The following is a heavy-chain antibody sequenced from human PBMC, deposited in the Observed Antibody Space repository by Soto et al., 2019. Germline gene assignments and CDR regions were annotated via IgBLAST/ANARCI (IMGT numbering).Heavy chain of an antibody. Sequence: GGSLRLSCVASGFTLSSFWMTWVRHLPGKGLEWVASIKQDGSEQYYLDSVKGRSIVSRDNAKNTLYLQMKSLRVEDTAVYYCARPPHGMDVWGQGTTVTVSS. J-gene: IGHJ6*02. CDR3: ARPPHGMDV. V-gene: IGHV3-7*03. CDR1: GFTLSSFW. CDR2: IKQDGSEQ.